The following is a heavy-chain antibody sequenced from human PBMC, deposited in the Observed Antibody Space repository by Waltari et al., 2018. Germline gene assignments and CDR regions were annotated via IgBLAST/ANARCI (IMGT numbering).Heavy chain of an antibody. D-gene: IGHD3-22*01. CDR3: ASDSSGSLDAFDI. CDR2: IIPIFGTA. J-gene: IGHJ3*02. V-gene: IGHV1-69*14. Sequence: QVQLVQSAAEVKKPGSSVKVSCKASGGTFSSYAISWVRQAPGQGLEWMGGIIPIFGTANYAQKFQGRVTITADKATSTADMELSSLRSEDTAVYYGASDSSGSLDAFDIWGQGTMVTVSS. CDR1: GGTFSSYA.